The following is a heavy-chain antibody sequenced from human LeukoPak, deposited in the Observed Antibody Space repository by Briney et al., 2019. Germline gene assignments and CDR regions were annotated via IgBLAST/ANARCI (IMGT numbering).Heavy chain of an antibody. CDR1: GDFITAYY. CDR3: ASNTGTVFDY. V-gene: IGHV4-59*01. D-gene: IGHD7-27*01. CDR2: VYCSGST. J-gene: IGHJ4*02. Sequence: PSETLSLTCTVSGDFITAYYWSWIRQPPGKGLEWIGYVYCSGSTEYNPSLRSRVTISLDMSKHQFSLNLTSVTAADTAVYYCASNTGTVFDYWGQGALVTVSS.